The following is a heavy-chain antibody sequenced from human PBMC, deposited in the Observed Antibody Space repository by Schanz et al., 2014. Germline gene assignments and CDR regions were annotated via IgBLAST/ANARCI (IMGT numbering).Heavy chain of an antibody. V-gene: IGHV4-59*08. CDR3: ARSPFTSRYYYYGMDV. CDR1: GGSISSYY. D-gene: IGHD3-3*01. CDR2: MYYSGNT. J-gene: IGHJ6*02. Sequence: QVQLQESGPGLVKPSETLSLTCTVSGGSISSYYWNWIRQPSGKGLEWIGFMYYSGNTNYNPSLKIRATISGDTSKKHFSLKLTSVTAADTAVYYCARSPFTSRYYYYGMDVWGQGTSVIVSS.